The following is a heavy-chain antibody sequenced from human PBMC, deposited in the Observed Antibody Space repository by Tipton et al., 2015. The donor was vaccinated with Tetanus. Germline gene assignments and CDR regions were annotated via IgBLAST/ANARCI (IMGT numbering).Heavy chain of an antibody. J-gene: IGHJ5*02. CDR1: GYSFNNRW. CDR3: ARHFGEMLYAPFRFDP. Sequence: VQLVQSGAEVKKPGESLRISCEGSGYSFNNRWIAWVRQKPGKGLEWMGIIYPGDSDTRYSPSFQGQVTMSVDRSTATAYLQWGSLKASDTAIYYCARHFGEMLYAPFRFDPWGQGTLVTVSS. CDR2: IYPGDSDT. D-gene: IGHD3-3*01. V-gene: IGHV5-51*01.